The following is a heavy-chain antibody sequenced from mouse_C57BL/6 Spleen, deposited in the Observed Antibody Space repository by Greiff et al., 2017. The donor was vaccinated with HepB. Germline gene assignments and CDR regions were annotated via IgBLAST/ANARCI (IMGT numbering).Heavy chain of an antibody. J-gene: IGHJ4*01. V-gene: IGHV1-84*01. Sequence: QVHVKQSGPELVKPGASVKISCKASGYTFTDYYINWVKQRPGQGLEWIGWIYPGSGNTKYNEKFKGKATLTVDTSSSTAYMQLSSLTSEDSAVYFCARSRRLRGSDYAMDYWGQGTSVTVSS. D-gene: IGHD2-4*01. CDR3: ARSRRLRGSDYAMDY. CDR2: IYPGSGNT. CDR1: GYTFTDYY.